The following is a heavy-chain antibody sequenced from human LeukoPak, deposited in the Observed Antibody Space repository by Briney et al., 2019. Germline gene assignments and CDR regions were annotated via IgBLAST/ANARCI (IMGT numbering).Heavy chain of an antibody. D-gene: IGHD6-19*01. Sequence: SETLSLTCTVSGGSISSSTYYWGWIRQPPGKGLEWFGSIYYSGSTYYNPSLKSRVTIFVDTSKNQFSLKLSSVTAADTAVYYCARWYSSVSFDYWGQGTLVTVSS. CDR3: ARWYSSVSFDY. CDR1: GGSISSSTYY. J-gene: IGHJ4*02. V-gene: IGHV4-39*01. CDR2: IYYSGST.